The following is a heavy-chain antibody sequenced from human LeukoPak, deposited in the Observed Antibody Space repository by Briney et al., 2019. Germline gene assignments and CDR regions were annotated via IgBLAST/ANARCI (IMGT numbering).Heavy chain of an antibody. CDR3: AKTRGTYNTYYYYMDV. Sequence: GGSLRLSCAASGFTFSSYGMHWVRQAPGKGLEWVTVISYDGSNKYYADSVKGRFTISRDNSKNTLYLEMNSLTAEDTAVYYCAKTRGTYNTYYYYMDVWGKGTTVTVSS. J-gene: IGHJ6*03. CDR1: GFTFSSYG. D-gene: IGHD1-26*01. CDR2: ISYDGSNK. V-gene: IGHV3-30*18.